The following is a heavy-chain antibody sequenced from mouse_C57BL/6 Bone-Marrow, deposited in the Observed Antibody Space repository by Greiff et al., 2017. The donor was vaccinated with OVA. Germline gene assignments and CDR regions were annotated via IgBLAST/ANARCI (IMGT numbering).Heavy chain of an antibody. CDR1: GYSITSGYD. V-gene: IGHV3-1*01. J-gene: IGHJ2*01. CDR3: AREDYGSYFDY. D-gene: IGHD1-1*01. Sequence: EVHLVESGPGMVKPSQSLSLTCTVTGYSITSGYDWHWIRHFPGNKLEWMGQISYSGSTNYNPSLKSRISITHDKSKNHFFLKLNSVTTEDTATYYCAREDYGSYFDYWGQGTTLTVSS. CDR2: ISYSGST.